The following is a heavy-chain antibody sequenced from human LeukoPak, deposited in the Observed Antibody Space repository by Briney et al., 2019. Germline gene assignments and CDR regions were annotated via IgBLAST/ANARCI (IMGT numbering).Heavy chain of an antibody. Sequence: ASVKVSCKASGYTFTGYHIHWVRQAPGQGLEWMGWISAYNGNTNYAQKLQGRVTMTTDTSTSTAYMELRSLRSDDTAVYYCARTCSGGSCYSEGYYYYYYGMDVWGQGTTVTVSS. CDR3: ARTCSGGSCYSEGYYYYYYGMDV. J-gene: IGHJ6*02. CDR1: GYTFTGYH. CDR2: ISAYNGNT. V-gene: IGHV1-18*04. D-gene: IGHD2-15*01.